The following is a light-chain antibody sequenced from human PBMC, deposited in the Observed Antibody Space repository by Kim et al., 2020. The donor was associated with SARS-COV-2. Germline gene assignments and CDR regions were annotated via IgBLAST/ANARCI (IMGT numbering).Light chain of an antibody. J-gene: IGLJ2*01. CDR1: SSNIGSNT. Sequence: ELTQPPSASGTPGQRVTISCSGSSSNIGSNTVNWYQHLPGTAPKLLIYNNDLRPSGVPDRFSGSKSGTSASLAISGLQSDDEADYYCAAWDDRLSAVVFGGGTKVTVL. CDR3: AAWDDRLSAVV. CDR2: NND. V-gene: IGLV1-44*01.